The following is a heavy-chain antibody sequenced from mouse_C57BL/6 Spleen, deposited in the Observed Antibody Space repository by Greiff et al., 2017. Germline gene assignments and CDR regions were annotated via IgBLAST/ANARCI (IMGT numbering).Heavy chain of an antibody. CDR1: GFNIKDDY. J-gene: IGHJ2*01. V-gene: IGHV14-4*01. CDR2: IDPENGDT. CDR3: TTYQKGGY. Sequence: EVQLQQSGAELVRPGASVKLSCTASGFNIKDDYMHWVKQRPEQGLEWIGWIDPENGDTEYASKFQGKATITADTSSNTAYLQLSSLTSEDTAVYCCTTYQKGGYWGQGTTLTVSS.